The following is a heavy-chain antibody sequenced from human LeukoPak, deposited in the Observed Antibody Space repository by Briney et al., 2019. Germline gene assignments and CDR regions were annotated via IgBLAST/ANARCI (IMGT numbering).Heavy chain of an antibody. CDR2: INPYSGDT. V-gene: IGHV1-2*06. CDR1: GYTFTGYH. Sequence: ASVKVSCKASGYTFTGYHIHWVRQAPGQGLEWMGRINPYSGDTNFAQKFQGRVTMIRDTSITTAYMDLSSLTPDDTAVYFCARDQGSLTRSWYTGYWGQGTQVTVSS. D-gene: IGHD6-13*01. J-gene: IGHJ4*02. CDR3: ARDQGSLTRSWYTGY.